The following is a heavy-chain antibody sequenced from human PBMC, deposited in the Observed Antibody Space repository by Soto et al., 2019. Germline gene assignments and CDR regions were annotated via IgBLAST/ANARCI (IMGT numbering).Heavy chain of an antibody. D-gene: IGHD2-2*01. J-gene: IGHJ4*02. CDR3: ARQDCRSTTCSDFDS. CDR2: IYDSGTT. Sequence: QVQLQESGPGLVKPSQTLSLTCTVSGASINSGYYFWNWIRQPPGKGLEWIGYIYDSGTTYYNPSLKGRLIMSVDTSKNQFSLTLSSVTAADTAVYYCARQDCRSTTCSDFDSWGQGTLVTVSS. V-gene: IGHV4-30-4*01. CDR1: GASINSGYYF.